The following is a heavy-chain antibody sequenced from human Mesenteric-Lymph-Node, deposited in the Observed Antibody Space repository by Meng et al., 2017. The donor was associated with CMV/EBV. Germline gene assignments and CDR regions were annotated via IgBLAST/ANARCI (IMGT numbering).Heavy chain of an antibody. J-gene: IGHJ4*02. V-gene: IGHV1-2*06. CDR2: INPNSGGT. CDR1: SYG. D-gene: IGHD3-10*01. Sequence: SYGISWVRQAPGQGLEWIGRINPNSGGTNYAQKFQGRVTMTRDTSISTAYMELSRLRSDDTAVYYCARALTYYGSGSYHGKYYYFDYWGQGTLVTVSS. CDR3: ARALTYYGSGSYHGKYYYFDY.